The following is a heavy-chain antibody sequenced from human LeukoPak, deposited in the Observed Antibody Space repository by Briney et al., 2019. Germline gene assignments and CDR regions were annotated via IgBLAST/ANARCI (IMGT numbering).Heavy chain of an antibody. V-gene: IGHV3-30*02. D-gene: IGHD6-13*01. Sequence: PGGSLRLSCAASGFTFSSYGMHWDRQVPGKGLEWVAFIRYDGSNKYYADSVKGRFTISRDNSKNTLYLQMNSLRDDDTAVYYCARHTAYSSSSPCDSWGQGTLVTVSS. J-gene: IGHJ4*02. CDR3: ARHTAYSSSSPCDS. CDR1: GFTFSSYG. CDR2: IRYDGSNK.